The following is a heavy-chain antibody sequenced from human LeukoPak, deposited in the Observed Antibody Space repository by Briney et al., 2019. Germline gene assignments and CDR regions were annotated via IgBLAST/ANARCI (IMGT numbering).Heavy chain of an antibody. J-gene: IGHJ4*02. D-gene: IGHD1-26*01. V-gene: IGHV3-23*01. CDR2: ISGSGGST. CDR3: ATGLYSGSYSGFDY. Sequence: GGSLRLSYAASGFTFSSYGMSWVRQAPGKGLEWVSVISGSGGSTYYADSVKGRFTISRDNSKNTLYLQMNSLRAEDTAVYYCATGLYSGSYSGFDYWGQGTLVTVSS. CDR1: GFTFSSYG.